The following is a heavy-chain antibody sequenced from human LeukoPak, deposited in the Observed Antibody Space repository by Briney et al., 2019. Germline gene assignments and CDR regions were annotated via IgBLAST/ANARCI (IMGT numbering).Heavy chain of an antibody. D-gene: IGHD3-3*01. Sequence: PSETLSLTCTVSGGSISSYYWSWIRQPPGKGLEWIGYIYYSGSTNYNPSLKSRVTISVDPSKNQFSLKLSSVTAADTAVYYCARQTFWSGYDNNWFDPWGQGTLVTVSS. V-gene: IGHV4-59*08. CDR2: IYYSGST. CDR1: GGSISSYY. CDR3: ARQTFWSGYDNNWFDP. J-gene: IGHJ5*02.